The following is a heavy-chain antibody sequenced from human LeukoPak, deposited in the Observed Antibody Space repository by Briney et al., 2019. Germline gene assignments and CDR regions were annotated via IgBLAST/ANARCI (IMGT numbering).Heavy chain of an antibody. J-gene: IGHJ4*02. Sequence: GGSLGLSCAASGFTFSSYEMNWVRQAPGKGLEWVSYISSSGSTMYYADSVKGRFTISRDNAKNSLYLQMNSLRAEDTAVYYCARDNYDSSGYYFDWGQGTLVTVSS. CDR3: ARDNYDSSGYYFD. D-gene: IGHD3-22*01. CDR1: GFTFSSYE. V-gene: IGHV3-48*03. CDR2: ISSSGSTM.